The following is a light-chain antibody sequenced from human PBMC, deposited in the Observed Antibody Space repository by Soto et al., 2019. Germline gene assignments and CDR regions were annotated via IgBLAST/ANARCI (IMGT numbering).Light chain of an antibody. CDR3: ATWDDSPSGRSWV. CDR2: PNS. V-gene: IGLV1-47*01. J-gene: IGLJ3*02. Sequence: QSVLTQSPSASGTPGQRVSISCSGSSSNIGSNNVYWYQQFPGSAPRFFIYPNSPRPSGVPDRFSASKSGTSASLVISGLRPEDEATYYCATWDDSPSGRSWVFGGGTKLTVL. CDR1: SSNIGSNN.